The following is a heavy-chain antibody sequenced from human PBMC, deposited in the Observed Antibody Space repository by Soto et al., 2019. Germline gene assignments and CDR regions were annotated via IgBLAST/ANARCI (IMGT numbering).Heavy chain of an antibody. CDR1: GGSISSSSYY. J-gene: IGHJ4*02. V-gene: IGHV4-39*01. D-gene: IGHD6-13*01. CDR2: IYYSGST. Sequence: TSETLSLTCTVSGGSISSSSYYWGWIRQPPGKGLEWIGSIYYSGSTYYNPSLKSRVTMSVDTSKNQFSLKLSSVTAADTAVYYCARHLSSSFNYFDYWGQGTLVTVSS. CDR3: ARHLSSSFNYFDY.